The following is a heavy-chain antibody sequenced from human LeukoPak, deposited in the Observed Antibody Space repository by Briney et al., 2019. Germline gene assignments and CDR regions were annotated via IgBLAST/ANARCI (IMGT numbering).Heavy chain of an antibody. CDR3: ARDRQSTFMDV. CDR1: GFTFSNHG. J-gene: IGHJ6*02. CDR2: IWYDGSNK. V-gene: IGHV3-33*01. D-gene: IGHD3-16*01. Sequence: GGSLRLSCATSGFTFSNHGMHWVRQAPGKGLEWVAVIWYDGSNKYYADSVKGRFTISRDNSKKTLYLQMNSPQAEDTAVYYCARDRQSTFMDVWGQGTTVTVSS.